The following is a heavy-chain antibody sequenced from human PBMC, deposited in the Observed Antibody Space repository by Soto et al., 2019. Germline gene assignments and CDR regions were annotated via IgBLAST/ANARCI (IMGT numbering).Heavy chain of an antibody. Sequence: PVGSLRLSCAASGFICSSYDMSWVRQAPGKGLEWVSTILVAGSTHYEDSVKGRFTISRDRSKNTVYLQMNSLTAGDTAMYYCAKATATGGGAFDICGQGTMVTVS. J-gene: IGHJ3*02. V-gene: IGHV3-23*01. CDR1: GFICSSYD. CDR2: ILVAGST. CDR3: AKATATGGGAFDI. D-gene: IGHD2-8*02.